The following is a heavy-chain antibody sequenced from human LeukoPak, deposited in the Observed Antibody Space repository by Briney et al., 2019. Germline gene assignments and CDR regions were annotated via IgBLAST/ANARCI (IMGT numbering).Heavy chain of an antibody. Sequence: GGSLRLSCAASGFTFSSYWMSWVRQAPGKGLEWVANIKQDGSEKYYVDSVKGRFTISRDNAKNSLYLQMNSLRAEDMALYYCARTRTGYYFDYWGQGTLVTVSS. D-gene: IGHD2-2*01. CDR2: IKQDGSEK. J-gene: IGHJ4*02. CDR3: ARTRTGYYFDY. V-gene: IGHV3-7*03. CDR1: GFTFSSYW.